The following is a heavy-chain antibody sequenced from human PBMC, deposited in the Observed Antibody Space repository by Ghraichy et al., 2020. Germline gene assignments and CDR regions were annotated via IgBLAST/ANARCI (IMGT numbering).Heavy chain of an antibody. Sequence: GGSLRLSCAASRFTVSSNYMSWVRQAPGKGLEWVSVIYSGGSTYYADSVKGRFTISRHNSKNTLYLQMNSLRAEDTAVYYCARVDTTMVRGVIKGGFDPWGQGTLVTVSS. CDR3: ARVDTTMVRGVIKGGFDP. CDR1: RFTVSSNY. J-gene: IGHJ5*02. D-gene: IGHD3-10*01. V-gene: IGHV3-53*04. CDR2: IYSGGST.